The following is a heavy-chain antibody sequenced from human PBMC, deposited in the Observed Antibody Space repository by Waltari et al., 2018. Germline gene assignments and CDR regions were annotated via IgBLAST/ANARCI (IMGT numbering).Heavy chain of an antibody. CDR1: GGSFSGYY. V-gene: IGHV4-34*01. CDR2: INHSGST. J-gene: IGHJ6*03. D-gene: IGHD6-6*01. Sequence: QVQLQQWGAGLLKPSETLSLTCAVYGGSFSGYYWSWIRQPPGKGLEWIGEINHSGSTNYNPSLKSRVTISVDTSKNQFSLKLSSVTAADTAVYYCARGSSSNYYYYMDVWGKGTTVTVSS. CDR3: ARGSSSNYYYYMDV.